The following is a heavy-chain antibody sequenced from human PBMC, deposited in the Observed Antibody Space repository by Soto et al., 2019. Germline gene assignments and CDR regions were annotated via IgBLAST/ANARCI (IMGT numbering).Heavy chain of an antibody. V-gene: IGHV5-51*01. CDR1: GNSFISYW. D-gene: IGHD2-2*03. J-gene: IGHJ3*02. Sequence: LGESLKISCKTSGNSFISYWVAWVRQKSGKGVGLIVTFYPGDYTSTYSPSFQGQVTISVDKSISTAYLHLSSLKASDTAMYYCARIIGYCRNNDCSWTFDIWGQGTTVTVSS. CDR3: ARIIGYCRNNDCSWTFDI. CDR2: FYPGDYTS.